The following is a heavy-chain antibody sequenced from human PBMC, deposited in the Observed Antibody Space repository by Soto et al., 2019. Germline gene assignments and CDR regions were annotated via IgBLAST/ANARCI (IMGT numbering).Heavy chain of an antibody. CDR2: ISYDGSNK. CDR3: AKDRGYGALIDY. Sequence: QVQLVESGGGVVQPGRSLRLSCAASGFTFSSYGMHWVRQAPGKGLEWVAVISYDGSNKYYADSVKGRFTISRDNSKNPLYLQMNSLRAEDTAVYYCAKDRGYGALIDYWGQGTLVTVSS. V-gene: IGHV3-30*18. J-gene: IGHJ4*02. CDR1: GFTFSSYG. D-gene: IGHD5-18*01.